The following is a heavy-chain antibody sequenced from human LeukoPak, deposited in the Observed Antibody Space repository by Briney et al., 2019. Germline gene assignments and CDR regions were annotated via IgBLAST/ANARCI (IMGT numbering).Heavy chain of an antibody. D-gene: IGHD3-22*01. CDR2: IYHSGST. V-gene: IGHV4-30-2*01. CDR1: GGSISSGGYS. CDR3: ARVPYYYDSSGSLFFDI. Sequence: SETLSLTCTVSGGSISSGGYSWSWIRQPPGKGLEWIGYIYHSGSTYYNPSLKSRVTISVDRSKNQFSLKLSSVTAADTAVYYCARVPYYYDSSGSLFFDIWGQGTVVTVSS. J-gene: IGHJ3*02.